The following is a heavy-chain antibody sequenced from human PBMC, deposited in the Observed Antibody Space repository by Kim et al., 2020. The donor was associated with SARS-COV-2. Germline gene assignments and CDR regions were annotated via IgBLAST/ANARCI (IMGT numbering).Heavy chain of an antibody. D-gene: IGHD6-19*01. J-gene: IGHJ4*02. Sequence: YNPDAVKGRFTISRDNSKTTLYLQMNILRAEDPAVYYCAKVRGGSGWYGYWGQGTLVTVSS. CDR3: AKVRGGSGWYGY. V-gene: IGHV3-23*01.